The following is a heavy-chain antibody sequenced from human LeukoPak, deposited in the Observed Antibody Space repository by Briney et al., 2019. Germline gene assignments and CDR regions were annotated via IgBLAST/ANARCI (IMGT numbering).Heavy chain of an antibody. V-gene: IGHV3-23*01. J-gene: IGHJ3*01. Sequence: PGGSLRLSCAASGFTYSTYAMTWVRQAPGMGLEWVSTILNNGISTYHADSVKGRFTISRDNARNTLHLQLNSLRAEDTAVYYCAKGGGRPLDDAFDVWGQGTMVTVSS. CDR1: GFTYSTYA. CDR3: AKGGGRPLDDAFDV. CDR2: ILNNGIST.